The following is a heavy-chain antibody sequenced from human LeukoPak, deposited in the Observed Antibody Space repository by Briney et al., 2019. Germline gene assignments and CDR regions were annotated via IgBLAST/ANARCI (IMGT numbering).Heavy chain of an antibody. CDR1: GGSFSGYY. Sequence: SEALSLTCAVYGGSFSGYYWSWIRQPPGKGLEWIGEINHSGSTNYNLSLKSRVTISVDTSKNQFSLKLSSVTAADTAVYYCARGVRGITGTTGLSPFAPRPRPRSDYWGQGTLVTVSS. V-gene: IGHV4-34*01. J-gene: IGHJ4*02. CDR3: ARGVRGITGTTGLSPFAPRPRPRSDY. CDR2: INHSGST. D-gene: IGHD1-7*01.